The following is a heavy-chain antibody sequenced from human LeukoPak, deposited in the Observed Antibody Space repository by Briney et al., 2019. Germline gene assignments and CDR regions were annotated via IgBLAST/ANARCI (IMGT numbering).Heavy chain of an antibody. V-gene: IGHV3-23*01. Sequence: PGGSLRLSCAASGFTFSSYAMSWVRQAPGKGLEWVSAISGSGGSTYYADSVKGRFTISRDNSKNTLYLQMNSLRAEDTAVYYCAKSGFGEFHPYYYYGMDVWGQGTTVTVSS. J-gene: IGHJ6*02. CDR2: ISGSGGST. D-gene: IGHD3-10*01. CDR3: AKSGFGEFHPYYYYGMDV. CDR1: GFTFSSYA.